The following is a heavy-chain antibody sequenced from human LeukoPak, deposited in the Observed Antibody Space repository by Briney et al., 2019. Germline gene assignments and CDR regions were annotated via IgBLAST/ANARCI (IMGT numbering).Heavy chain of an antibody. CDR1: GFSFISYT. Sequence: GGSLRLSCAASGFSFISYTMNWVRQAPGKGLEWVSSISSSSSYIYYADSVKGRFTISRDNAKNSLYLQMNSLRAEDTAVYYCASEEYSSGWYRDYWGQGTLVTVSS. CDR2: ISSSSSYI. D-gene: IGHD6-19*01. CDR3: ASEEYSSGWYRDY. V-gene: IGHV3-21*01. J-gene: IGHJ4*02.